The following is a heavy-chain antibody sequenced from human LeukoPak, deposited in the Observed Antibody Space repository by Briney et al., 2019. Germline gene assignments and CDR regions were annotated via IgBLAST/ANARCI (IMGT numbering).Heavy chain of an antibody. CDR1: GFTFSSYS. J-gene: IGHJ4*02. CDR2: ISSSSSTI. V-gene: IGHV3-48*04. Sequence: GGSLRLSCAASGFTFSSYSMNWVRQAPGKGLEWVSYISSSSSTIYYADSVKGRFTISRDNAKNSLYLQMNSLRAEDTAVYYCARENYGSGSSLPYWGQGTLVTVSS. CDR3: ARENYGSGSSLPY. D-gene: IGHD3-10*01.